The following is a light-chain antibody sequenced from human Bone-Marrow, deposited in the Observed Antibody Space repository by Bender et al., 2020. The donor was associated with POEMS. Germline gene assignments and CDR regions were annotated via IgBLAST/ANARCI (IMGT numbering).Light chain of an antibody. CDR2: EVT. CDR1: SSDVGSYNL. J-gene: IGLJ1*01. CDR3: CSYAGSNNYV. V-gene: IGLV2-23*02. Sequence: QSALTQPASVSGSPGQSITISCSGASSDVGSYNLVSWFQQHPGKAPKVMISEVTKRPSGVSNRFSGSKSGNTASLTISGLQAEDEADYYCCSYAGSNNYVFGTGTKVSVL.